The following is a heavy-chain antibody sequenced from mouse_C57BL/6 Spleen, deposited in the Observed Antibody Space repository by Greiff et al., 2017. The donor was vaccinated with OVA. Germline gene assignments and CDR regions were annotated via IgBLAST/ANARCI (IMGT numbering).Heavy chain of an antibody. Sequence: VHLPQSGAELVKPGASVKLSCKASGYTFTEYTIHWVKQRSGQGLEWIGWFYPGSGSIKYNEKFKDKATLTADKSSSTVYMELSRLTSEDSAVYFCARHEERDSYYSNYYAMDYWGQGTSVTVSS. CDR2: FYPGSGSI. V-gene: IGHV1-62-2*01. J-gene: IGHJ4*01. CDR1: GYTFTEYT. D-gene: IGHD2-5*01. CDR3: ARHEERDSYYSNYYAMDY.